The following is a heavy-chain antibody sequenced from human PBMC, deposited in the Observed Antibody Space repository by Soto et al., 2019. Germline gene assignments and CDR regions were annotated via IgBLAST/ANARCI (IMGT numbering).Heavy chain of an antibody. D-gene: IGHD2-2*01. CDR2: ISAYNGNT. Sequence: ASVQVAFPGAGSVFPSYGIILVRQEPGQGLEWTGWISAYNGNTNYAQKLQGRVTMTTDTSTSTAYMELRSLRSDDTAVYYCARDASKGIVVVPAAKAAFDIWGQGTMVTVSS. J-gene: IGHJ3*02. CDR3: ARDASKGIVVVPAAKAAFDI. CDR1: GSVFPSYG. V-gene: IGHV1-18*04.